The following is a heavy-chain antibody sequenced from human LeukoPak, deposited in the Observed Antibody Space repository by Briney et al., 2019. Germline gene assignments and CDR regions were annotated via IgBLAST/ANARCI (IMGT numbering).Heavy chain of an antibody. CDR3: ARDWDGYNYSFDY. Sequence: GGSLRLSCAASGFSSSEYTMKWVRQAPGKGLEWVSSISSSSTYVYYADSVKGRFTVSRDNAKNSLYLQMNSLRAEDTAVYYCARDWDGYNYSFDYWGQGTVVTVSS. D-gene: IGHD5-24*01. CDR1: GFSSSEYT. CDR2: ISSSSTYV. J-gene: IGHJ4*02. V-gene: IGHV3-21*01.